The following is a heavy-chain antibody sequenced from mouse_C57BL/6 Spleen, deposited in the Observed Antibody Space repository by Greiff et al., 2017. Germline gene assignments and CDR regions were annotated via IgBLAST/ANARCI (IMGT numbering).Heavy chain of an antibody. Sequence: VQGVESGPGLVAPSQSLSITCTVSGFSLTSYGVSWVRQPPGTGLEWLGVIWGDGSTNYHSALISRLSISKDNSKSQVFLKLNSLQTDDTATYYCATVYGSSYGYAMDYWGQGTSVTVSS. V-gene: IGHV2-3*01. J-gene: IGHJ4*01. CDR1: GFSLTSYG. CDR2: IWGDGST. D-gene: IGHD1-1*01. CDR3: ATVYGSSYGYAMDY.